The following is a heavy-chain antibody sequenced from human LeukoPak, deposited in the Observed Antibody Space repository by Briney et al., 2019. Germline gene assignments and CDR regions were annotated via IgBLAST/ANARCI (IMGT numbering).Heavy chain of an antibody. CDR3: ARDLSCSGGSCFDYYYYGMDV. V-gene: IGHV3-48*04. Sequence: GGSLRLSCAASGFTFSSYSMNWVRQAPGKGLEWVSYISSSSSTIYYADSVKGRFTISRDNAKNSLYLQMNSLRAEDTAVYYCARDLSCSGGSCFDYYYYGMDVWGQGTTVTVSS. CDR2: ISSSSSTI. D-gene: IGHD2-15*01. CDR1: GFTFSSYS. J-gene: IGHJ6*02.